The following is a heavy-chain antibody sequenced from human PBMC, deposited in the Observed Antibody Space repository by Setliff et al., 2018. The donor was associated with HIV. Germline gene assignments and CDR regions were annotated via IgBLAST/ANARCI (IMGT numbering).Heavy chain of an antibody. CDR2: IYFTGSS. CDR1: GGSISTYY. Sequence: SESLSLTCTVSGGSISTYYWSWIRQPPGKGLEWIGSIYFTGSSDNNPSLKSRVTLSVDTSKHQFSLKLSSVTAADTAVYYCARVQMAYAAFDVWGQGTMVTVSS. V-gene: IGHV4-59*01. CDR3: ARVQMAYAAFDV. D-gene: IGHD4-17*01. J-gene: IGHJ3*01.